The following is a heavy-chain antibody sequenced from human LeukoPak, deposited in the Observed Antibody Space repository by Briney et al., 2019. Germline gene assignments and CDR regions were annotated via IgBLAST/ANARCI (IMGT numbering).Heavy chain of an antibody. CDR2: ISRSGSST. J-gene: IGHJ4*02. CDR3: AKEYGDSVMVLDY. CDR1: GFTFWNYA. V-gene: IGHV3-23*01. Sequence: PGGSLRLSCAASGFTFWNYAMSWVRQAPGKGLEWVSTISRSGSSTYYADSVKGRFTISRDISKNTLFLQMNSLRAEDTAVYHCAKEYGDSVMVLDYWGQGTLVTVSS. D-gene: IGHD5-18*01.